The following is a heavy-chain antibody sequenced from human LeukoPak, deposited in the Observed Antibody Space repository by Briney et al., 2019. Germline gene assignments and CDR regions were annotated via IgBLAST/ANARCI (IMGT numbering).Heavy chain of an antibody. D-gene: IGHD5-12*01. CDR2: IYTSGTT. V-gene: IGHV4-61*02. CDR3: ASRDSGYELDY. Sequence: PSQTLSLTCTVSGCSISSGSYYWSWIRQPPGKGLEWIGRIYTSGTTNYNPSPKSRVIISVDTSKNQFSLKLSSVTAADTAVYYCASRDSGYELDYWGQGTLVTASS. CDR1: GCSISSGSYY. J-gene: IGHJ4*02.